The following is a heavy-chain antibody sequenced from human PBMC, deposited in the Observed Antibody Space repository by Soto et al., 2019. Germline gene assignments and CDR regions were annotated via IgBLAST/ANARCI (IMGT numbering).Heavy chain of an antibody. CDR2: IDWDDDK. J-gene: IGHJ2*01. V-gene: IGHV2-70*01. CDR3: ARLRPPGGYCRYDFDWYFDL. Sequence: ESGPTLVNPTQTLTLTCTFSGFSLSTSGMCVGWIRQPPGKALEWLALIDWDDDKYYSTSLKTRLTISKDTSRNQVVLTVTNMDPVDTATYYCARLRPPGGYCRYDFDWYFDLWGRGTLVTVSS. CDR1: GFSLSTSGMC. D-gene: IGHD5-12*01.